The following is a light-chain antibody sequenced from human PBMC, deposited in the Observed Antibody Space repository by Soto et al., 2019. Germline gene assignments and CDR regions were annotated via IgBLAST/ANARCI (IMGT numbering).Light chain of an antibody. V-gene: IGLV1-47*02. J-gene: IGLJ3*02. CDR2: SNN. Sequence: QSVLTQPPSASGTPGQRVTISCSGSSSNIGSNYVYWYQQLPGTAPKLLIYSNNQRPSGVPDRFSGSKSGTSASLAISGLRSEDEADYYCAAWDDSLSGRGVFGGGTKVTV. CDR1: SSNIGSNY. CDR3: AAWDDSLSGRGV.